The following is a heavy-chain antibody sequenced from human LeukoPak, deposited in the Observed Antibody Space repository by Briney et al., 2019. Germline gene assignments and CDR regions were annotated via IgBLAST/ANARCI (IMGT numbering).Heavy chain of an antibody. D-gene: IGHD5-12*01. V-gene: IGHV5-51*01. CDR2: IYPGDSDT. J-gene: IGHJ4*02. CDR3: ARDGAYSAYDYPY. Sequence: GASLQISCQGSGYTFSNYWIGWVRQLPGKGLEWMGIIYPGDSDTRYSPSFQGQVTISADKSISTAYLQWSSLKASDTAMYYCARDGAYSAYDYPYWGQGTLVTVSS. CDR1: GYTFSNYW.